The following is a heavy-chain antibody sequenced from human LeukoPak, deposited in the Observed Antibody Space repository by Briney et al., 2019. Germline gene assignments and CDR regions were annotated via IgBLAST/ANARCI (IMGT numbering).Heavy chain of an antibody. CDR3: ARGVVAAPQTFDY. CDR2: IYHTGVT. V-gene: IGHV4-39*07. Sequence: SETLSLTCTVSGFSLTSHNYYWGWIRQPPGKPLEWLGTIYHTGVTFRNSSLVSRLTISVDTSKNQFSLKLSSVTAADTAVYYCARGVVAAPQTFDYWGQGTLVTVSS. J-gene: IGHJ4*02. D-gene: IGHD2-15*01. CDR1: GFSLTSHNYY.